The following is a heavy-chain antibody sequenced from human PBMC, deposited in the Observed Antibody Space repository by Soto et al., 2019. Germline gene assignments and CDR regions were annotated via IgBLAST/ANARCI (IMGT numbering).Heavy chain of an antibody. D-gene: IGHD3-22*01. V-gene: IGHV4-39*01. J-gene: IGHJ4*02. CDR1: GGSIRSSSYY. CDR2: IYYSGST. CDR3: ARLSYYYDSSGPDY. Sequence: PPDALSLTCTVSGGSIRSSSYYWGWILQTPGKGLEWIGSIYYSGSTYYNPSLKSRVTISVDTSKNQFSLKLSSVTAADTAVYYCARLSYYYDSSGPDYWGQGTLVTVSS.